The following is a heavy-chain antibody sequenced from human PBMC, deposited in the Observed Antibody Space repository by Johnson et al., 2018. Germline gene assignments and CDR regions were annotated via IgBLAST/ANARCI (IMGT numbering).Heavy chain of an antibody. CDR2: ISWNSGSI. CDR3: ARDGGYRNYYYYYYMDV. Sequence: VQLVQSGGGLVQPGRSLRLSCAASGFTFDDYAMHWVRQAPGKGLEWVSGISWNSGSIGYEDSVKGRFTNSRDNAKNSLYLQMNSLRAEDTAWYYCARDGGYRNYYYYYYMDVWGKGTTVTVSS. J-gene: IGHJ6*03. CDR1: GFTFDDYA. V-gene: IGHV3-9*01. D-gene: IGHD3-16*02.